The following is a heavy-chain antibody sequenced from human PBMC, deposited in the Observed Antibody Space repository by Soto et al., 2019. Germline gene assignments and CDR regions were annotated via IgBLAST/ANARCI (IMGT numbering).Heavy chain of an antibody. CDR1: GFTFSSYA. Sequence: GGSLRLSCAASGFTFSSYAMSWVRQAPGKGLEWVSAIVGSGGSTNYADSVKGRFTISRDNSKNTLYLHMNSLRVEDTAVYHCANGRGYFGYDLFDYWGQGTLVTVSS. V-gene: IGHV3-23*01. CDR2: IVGSGGST. CDR3: ANGRGYFGYDLFDY. D-gene: IGHD5-12*01. J-gene: IGHJ4*02.